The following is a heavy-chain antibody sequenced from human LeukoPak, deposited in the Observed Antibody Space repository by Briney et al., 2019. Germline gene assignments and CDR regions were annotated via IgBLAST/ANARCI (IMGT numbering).Heavy chain of an antibody. CDR3: ARSTPMTTVTTNFDY. Sequence: GGSLRLSCAASGFTFSSYGMHWVRQAPGKGLEWVSSISSSSSYIYYADSVKGRFTISRDNAKNSLYLQMNSLRAEDTAVYYCARSTPMTTVTTNFDYWGQGTLVTVSS. J-gene: IGHJ4*02. CDR1: GFTFSSYG. V-gene: IGHV3-21*01. CDR2: ISSSSSYI. D-gene: IGHD4-11*01.